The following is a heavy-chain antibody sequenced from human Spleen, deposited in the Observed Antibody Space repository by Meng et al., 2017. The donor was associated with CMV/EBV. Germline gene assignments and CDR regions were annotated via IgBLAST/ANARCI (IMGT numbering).Heavy chain of an antibody. CDR3: ARDRGYCTSTSCSPGFDP. Sequence: TCSKYAISWVRQAPGQGLEWIGGIIPSLNLANYAQNFQGRVTITADTSTSTAHMELTNVRSEDTAVYYCARDRGYCTSTSCSPGFDPWGQGTLVTVSS. D-gene: IGHD2-2*01. J-gene: IGHJ5*02. CDR2: IIPSLNLA. V-gene: IGHV1-69*10. CDR1: TCSKYA.